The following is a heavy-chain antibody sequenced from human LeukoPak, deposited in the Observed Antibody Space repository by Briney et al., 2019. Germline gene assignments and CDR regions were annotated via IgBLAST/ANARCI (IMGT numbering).Heavy chain of an antibody. J-gene: IGHJ6*02. D-gene: IGHD4-23*01. CDR1: GGSISSGDYY. CDR2: IYYSGST. CDR3: ARDHAGVISHYYYGMDV. V-gene: IGHV4-30-4*01. Sequence: PSQTLSLTCTVSGGSISSGDYYWSWIRQPPGKGLEWIGYIYYSGSTYYNPSLKSRVTISVDTSKNQFSLKLSSVTAADTAVYYCARDHAGVISHYYYGMDVWGQGTTVTVSS.